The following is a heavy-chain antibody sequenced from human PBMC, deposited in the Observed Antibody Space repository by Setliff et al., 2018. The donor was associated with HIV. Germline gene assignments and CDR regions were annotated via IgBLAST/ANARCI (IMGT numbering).Heavy chain of an antibody. V-gene: IGHV4-4*07. CDR2: IYTSGST. CDR3: ARAGTTVRRGWFDP. CDR1: GGSISSYY. D-gene: IGHD4-4*01. J-gene: IGHJ5*02. Sequence: SETLSLTCTVSGGSISSYYWSWIRQPAGKGLEWIGRIYTSGSTNYNPSLKSRVTMSVDTSKNQFSLKLSSVTAADTAVYYCARAGTTVRRGWFDPWGQGTLVTVSS.